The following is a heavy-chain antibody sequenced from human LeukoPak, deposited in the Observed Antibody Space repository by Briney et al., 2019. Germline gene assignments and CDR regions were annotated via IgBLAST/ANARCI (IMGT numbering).Heavy chain of an antibody. CDR1: GGSISSGGYY. CDR3: ARAPRDQLLPEDYFDY. Sequence: SQTLSLTCTVSGGSISSGGYYWSWIRQHPGKGLEWIGYIYYSGSTYYNPSLKSRVTISVDTSKNQFSLKLSSVTAADTAVYYCARAPRDQLLPEDYFDYWGQGTLVTVSS. CDR2: IYYSGST. V-gene: IGHV4-31*03. J-gene: IGHJ4*02. D-gene: IGHD2-2*01.